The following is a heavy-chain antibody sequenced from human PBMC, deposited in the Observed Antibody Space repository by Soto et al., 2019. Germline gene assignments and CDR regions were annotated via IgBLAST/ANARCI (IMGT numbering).Heavy chain of an antibody. CDR2: IYYSGST. CDR3: ARGRRYSSSWYSDY. Sequence: QLQLQESGPGLVKPSETLSLTCTVSGGSISSSSYYWGWIRQPPGKGLEWIGSIYYSGSTYYNPSLKSRVPLSVDTSKNQFSLKLSSVTAADTAVYYCARGRRYSSSWYSDYWGQGTLVTVSS. V-gene: IGHV4-39*01. CDR1: GGSISSSSYY. J-gene: IGHJ4*02. D-gene: IGHD6-13*01.